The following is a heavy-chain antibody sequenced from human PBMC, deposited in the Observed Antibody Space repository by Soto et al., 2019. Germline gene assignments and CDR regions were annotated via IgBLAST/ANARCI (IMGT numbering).Heavy chain of an antibody. J-gene: IGHJ4*02. CDR3: AKGPRNWGYDS. CDR2: MNPNNGNT. CDR1: GYAFTSDD. Sequence: QVQLVQSGDEVKKPGASVKISCKASGYAFTSDDFNWVRQATGQGREWMGWMNPNNGNTAYAQKFQGRVTMTRDTSISTAETKLSSLTSEDTAVNYCAKGPRNWGYDSWGQGTMVTVTS. D-gene: IGHD7-27*01. V-gene: IGHV1-8*01.